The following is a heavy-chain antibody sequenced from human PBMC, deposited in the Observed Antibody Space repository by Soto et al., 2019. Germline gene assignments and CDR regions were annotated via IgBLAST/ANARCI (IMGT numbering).Heavy chain of an antibody. Sequence: EVQLLESGGGLVQPGESLRLSCAASGFTFSSYAMSWVRQAPGKGLEWASVISGSDDSTYYADSVKGRFTISRDNSKNTLYLQMNSLRAEDTAVYYCAKRSSSSIFDYWGQGTLVTVSS. CDR3: AKRSSSSIFDY. D-gene: IGHD6-6*01. J-gene: IGHJ4*02. V-gene: IGHV3-23*01. CDR2: ISGSDDST. CDR1: GFTFSSYA.